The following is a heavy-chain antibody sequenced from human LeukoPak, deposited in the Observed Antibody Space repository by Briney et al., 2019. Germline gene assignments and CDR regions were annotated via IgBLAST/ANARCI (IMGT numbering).Heavy chain of an antibody. CDR1: GFTFSSYG. CDR2: ISYDGSIK. V-gene: IGHV3-30*18. CDR3: AKGGEWLLYFDY. J-gene: IGHJ4*02. D-gene: IGHD3-16*01. Sequence: PGGSLRLSCAASGFTFSSYGMHWVRQAPGKGLEWVAVISYDGSIKYYADSVKGRFTISRDNSKNTLYLQMNSLRAEDTAVYYCAKGGEWLLYFDYWGQGTLVTVSS.